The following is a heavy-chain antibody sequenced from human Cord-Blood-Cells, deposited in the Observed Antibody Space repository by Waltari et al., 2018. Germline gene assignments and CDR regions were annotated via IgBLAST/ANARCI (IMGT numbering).Heavy chain of an antibody. CDR1: GFTFSSYG. D-gene: IGHD6-19*01. J-gene: IGHJ4*02. CDR2: IVYDGSNK. V-gene: IGHV3-33*01. CDR3: ARDRGIAVAGTDFDY. Sequence: QVQLVESGGGVVQPGRSLRLSCAASGFTFSSYGMHWVRPAPGKGLEWVAVIVYDGSNKYYADSVKGRFTISRDNSKNTLYLQMNSLRAEDTAVYYCARDRGIAVAGTDFDYWGQGTLVTVSS.